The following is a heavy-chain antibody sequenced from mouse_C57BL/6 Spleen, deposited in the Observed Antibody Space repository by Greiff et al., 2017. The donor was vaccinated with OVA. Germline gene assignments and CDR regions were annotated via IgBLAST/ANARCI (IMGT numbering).Heavy chain of an antibody. CDR2: IWGVGST. CDR1: GFSLTSYC. V-gene: IGHV2-6*01. Sequence: VQLQQPGPGLVAPSQSLSITCTVSGFSLTSYCVDWVRQSPGKGLEWLGVIWGVGSTNYNSAPKSRLSISKDNSKGQVFLKMNSLQTDDTAMYYCARSYCGSRGFAYWGQGTLVTVSA. J-gene: IGHJ3*01. CDR3: ARSYCGSRGFAY. D-gene: IGHD1-1*01.